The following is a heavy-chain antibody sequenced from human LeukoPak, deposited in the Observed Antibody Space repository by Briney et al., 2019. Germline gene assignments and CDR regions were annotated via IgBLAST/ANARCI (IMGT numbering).Heavy chain of an antibody. J-gene: IGHJ4*02. CDR2: ISSSGSTI. CDR3: ARDLPYLVVVPAAIGY. V-gene: IGHV3-11*01. Sequence: GGSLRLSCAASGFTFSDYYMSWIRQAPGKGLEWVSYISSSGSTIYYADSVKGRFTISRDNAKNSLYLQMNSLRAEDTAVYYCARDLPYLVVVPAAIGYWGQGTLVTVSS. D-gene: IGHD2-2*01. CDR1: GFTFSDYY.